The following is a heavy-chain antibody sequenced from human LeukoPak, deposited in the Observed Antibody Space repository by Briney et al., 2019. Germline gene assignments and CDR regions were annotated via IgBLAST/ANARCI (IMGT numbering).Heavy chain of an antibody. Sequence: ASVKVSCKASGYTFTSYGISWVRQAPGQGLEWMGWISAYNGHTNYARKLQGRVTITTDTSTSTAYMELRSLRSDDTAVYYCARAATMIVVDDAFDIWGQGTMVTVSS. D-gene: IGHD3-22*01. J-gene: IGHJ3*02. V-gene: IGHV1-18*01. CDR1: GYTFTSYG. CDR3: ARAATMIVVDDAFDI. CDR2: ISAYNGHT.